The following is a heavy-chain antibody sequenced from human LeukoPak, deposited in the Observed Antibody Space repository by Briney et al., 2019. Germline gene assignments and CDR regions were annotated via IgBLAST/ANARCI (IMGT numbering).Heavy chain of an antibody. CDR3: ARDIPYYYDSSYNWFDP. Sequence: ASVKVSCKASGYTFTSYGISWVRQAPGQGLEWMGWISAYNGNTNYAQKLQGRVTMTTDTSTSPASLELRSLRSDDTAVYYCARDIPYYYDSSYNWFDPWGQGTLVTVSS. CDR1: GYTFTSYG. J-gene: IGHJ5*02. V-gene: IGHV1-18*01. D-gene: IGHD3-22*01. CDR2: ISAYNGNT.